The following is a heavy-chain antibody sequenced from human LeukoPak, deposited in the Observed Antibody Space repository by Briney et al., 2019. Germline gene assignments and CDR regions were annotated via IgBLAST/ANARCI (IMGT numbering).Heavy chain of an antibody. J-gene: IGHJ4*02. CDR3: ARDAVVVVPAADRYYFDY. V-gene: IGHV1-46*01. CDR2: INPSGGST. D-gene: IGHD2-2*01. Sequence: ASVKVSCKASGYTFTSYYMHWVRQAPGQGLEWMGIINPSGGSTSYAQKFQGRVTMTRDTSTSTVYTELSSLRSEDTAVYYCARDAVVVVPAADRYYFDYWGQGTLVTVSS. CDR1: GYTFTSYY.